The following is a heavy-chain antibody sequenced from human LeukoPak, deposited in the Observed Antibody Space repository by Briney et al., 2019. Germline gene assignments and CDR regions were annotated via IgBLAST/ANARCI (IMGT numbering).Heavy chain of an antibody. CDR2: MNSDGSNI. CDR3: ARRSSDFWSGYYYYYYYYMDV. V-gene: IGHV3-74*01. Sequence: GGSLRLSCAASGFTFSTSWMHWVRQAPGKRLVWVSRMNSDGSNINYADSVKGRFTISRDNTKNTLYLQMNSLRAEDTAVYYCARRSSDFWSGYYYYYYYYMDVWGKGTTVTVSS. D-gene: IGHD3-3*01. CDR1: GFTFSTSW. J-gene: IGHJ6*03.